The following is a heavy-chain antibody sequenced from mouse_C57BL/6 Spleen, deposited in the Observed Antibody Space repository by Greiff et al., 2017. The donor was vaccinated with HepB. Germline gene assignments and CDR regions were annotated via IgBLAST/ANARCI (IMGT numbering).Heavy chain of an antibody. CDR3: ARSCAY. V-gene: IGHV1-42*01. CDR2: INPSTGGT. J-gene: IGHJ3*01. Sequence: EVQLQQSGPELVKPGASVKISCKASGYSFTGYYMNWVKQSPEKSLEWIGEINPSTGGTTYNQKFKAKATLTVDKSSSTAYMQLKSLTSEDSAVYYWARSCAYWGQGTLVTVSA. CDR1: GYSFTGYY.